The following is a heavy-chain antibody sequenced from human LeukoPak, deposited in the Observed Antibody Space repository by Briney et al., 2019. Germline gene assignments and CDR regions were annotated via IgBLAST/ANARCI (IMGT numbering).Heavy chain of an antibody. V-gene: IGHV3-30-3*01. CDR1: GFTFSNYA. D-gene: IGHD6-19*01. CDR2: MSYTETRV. CDR3: AKEGDSSAWSSFDY. Sequence: QPGRSLRLSCAASGFTFSNYAMHWVRQAPGKGLEWVTVMSYTETRVHYADSVKGRFTISRDNSKNMLYLEMSSLRAEDTAVYYCAKEGDSSAWSSFDYWGQGTLVTVSS. J-gene: IGHJ4*02.